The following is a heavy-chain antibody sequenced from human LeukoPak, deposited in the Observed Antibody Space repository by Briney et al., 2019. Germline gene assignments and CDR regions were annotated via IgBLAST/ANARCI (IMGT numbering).Heavy chain of an antibody. CDR3: ARMMSGYDYYYYYYYMDV. V-gene: IGHV4-61*02. Sequence: SQTLSLTCTVSGGSISSGSYYWSWIRQPAGKGLEWIGRIYTSGSTNYDPSLKSRVTISVDTSKNQFSLKLSSVTAADTAVYYCARMMSGYDYYYYYYYMDVWGKGTTVTVSS. J-gene: IGHJ6*03. D-gene: IGHD5-12*01. CDR1: GGSISSGSYY. CDR2: IYTSGST.